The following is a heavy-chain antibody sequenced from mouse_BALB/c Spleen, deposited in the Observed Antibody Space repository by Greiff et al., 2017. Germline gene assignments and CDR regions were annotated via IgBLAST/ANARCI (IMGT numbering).Heavy chain of an antibody. CDR3: ARHDDYAMDY. J-gene: IGHJ4*01. Sequence: DVKLVESGGDLVKPGGSLKLSCAASGFTFSSYGMSWVRQTPDKRLEWVATISSGGSYTYYPDSVKGRFTISRDNAKNTLYLQMSSLKSEDTAMYYCARHDDYAMDYWGQGTSVTVSS. CDR1: GFTFSSYG. V-gene: IGHV5-6*02. D-gene: IGHD2-3*01. CDR2: ISSGGSYT.